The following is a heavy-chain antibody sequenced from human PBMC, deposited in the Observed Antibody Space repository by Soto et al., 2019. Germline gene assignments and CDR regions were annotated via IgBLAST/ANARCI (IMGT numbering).Heavy chain of an antibody. J-gene: IGHJ5*02. D-gene: IGHD2-2*01. Sequence: EASVKVSCKASGFTFTSSAVQWVRQARGQRLEWIGWIVVGSGNTNYAQKFQERVTITRDMSTSTAHMELSSLRSEDTAVYYCAAEFPDCSSTSCRVPWGQGTLVTVS. V-gene: IGHV1-58*01. CDR2: IVVGSGNT. CDR1: GFTFTSSA. CDR3: AAEFPDCSSTSCRVP.